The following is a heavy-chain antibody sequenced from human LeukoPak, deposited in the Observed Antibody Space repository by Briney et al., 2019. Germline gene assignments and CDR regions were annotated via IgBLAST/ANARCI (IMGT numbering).Heavy chain of an antibody. V-gene: IGHV4-59*01. CDR1: GGSISSYY. J-gene: IGHJ6*02. Sequence: PSETLSLTCTVSGGSISSYYWSWIRQPPGKGLEWIGYIYYSGSTNYNPSLKSRVTISVDTSKNQSSLKLSSVTAADTAVYYCAGALRARITGTTASVYGMDVWGQGTTVTVSS. CDR2: IYYSGST. CDR3: AGALRARITGTTASVYGMDV. D-gene: IGHD1-20*01.